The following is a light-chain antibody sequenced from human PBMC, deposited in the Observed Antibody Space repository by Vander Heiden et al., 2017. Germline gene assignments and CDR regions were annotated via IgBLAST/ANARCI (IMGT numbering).Light chain of an antibody. Sequence: DIVMTQSPLSLPVTPGDPASISCRSSQSLLHSNGYNYLHWYLQKPGQSPQLLIYLGSNRASGVPDRFSGSGSGTDFTLKISRVEAEDVGVYYCMQALQTPLTFGGGTKVEIK. CDR2: LGS. CDR3: MQALQTPLT. CDR1: QSLLHSNGYNY. V-gene: IGKV2-28*01. J-gene: IGKJ4*01.